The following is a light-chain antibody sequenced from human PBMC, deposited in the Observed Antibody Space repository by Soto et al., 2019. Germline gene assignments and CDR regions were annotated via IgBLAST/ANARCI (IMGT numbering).Light chain of an antibody. Sequence: EVVLTHSPATLSLSPGERATLSCRASQSVSTYLAWYQQKPGQAPRLLIYDASNRATGIPARFSGSGSGTDFTLTITSLYSEDSAVYYCQQRTNRPDLSVGGGTHVDIK. CDR1: QSVSTY. CDR2: DAS. CDR3: QQRTNRPDLS. V-gene: IGKV3-11*01. J-gene: IGKJ4*01.